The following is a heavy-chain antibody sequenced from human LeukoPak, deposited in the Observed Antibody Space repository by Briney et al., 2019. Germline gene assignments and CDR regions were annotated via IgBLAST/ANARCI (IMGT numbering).Heavy chain of an antibody. D-gene: IGHD6-6*01. J-gene: IGHJ5*02. CDR3: ARSIAACRGKNWFDP. Sequence: ASVKVSCKASRGTFSSYAIIWVRQAPGQGLEWMGGIIPIFGTANYAQNFQGRVTITSDKSTSTAYMGLSSLRYEDPAVYYCARSIAACRGKNWFDPWGQGTMVTVSS. V-gene: IGHV1-69*06. CDR2: IIPIFGTA. CDR1: RGTFSSYA.